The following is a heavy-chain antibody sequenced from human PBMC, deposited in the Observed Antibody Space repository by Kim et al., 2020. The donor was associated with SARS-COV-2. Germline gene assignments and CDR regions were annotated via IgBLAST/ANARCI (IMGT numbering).Heavy chain of an antibody. D-gene: IGHD1-26*01. J-gene: IGHJ5*02. Sequence: GGSLRLSCAASGFTFSSYAMHWVRQAPGKGLEWVAVISNDGSNKYYADSLKGRFAISRDNSKNTLYLQMNSLRAEDTAVYFCARPYSGRYYSWFDPWGQGTLVTVSS. CDR3: ARPYSGRYYSWFDP. CDR2: ISNDGSNK. V-gene: IGHV3-30*09. CDR1: GFTFSSYA.